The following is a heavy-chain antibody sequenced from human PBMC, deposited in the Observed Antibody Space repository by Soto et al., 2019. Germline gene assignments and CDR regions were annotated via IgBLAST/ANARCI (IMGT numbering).Heavy chain of an antibody. J-gene: IGHJ5*01. V-gene: IGHV3-33*01. CDR3: GRGDNRSAEASDS. CDR2: IWSDGNNR. D-gene: IGHD1-1*01. CDR1: GFMFSNHG. Sequence: QVQLVESGGGVVQPGRSLRLSCAASGFMFSNHGMHWVRQAPGKGLEWVAGIWSDGNNRYYADSVKGRFTISRDNPKNTGYLQWTSRRPEERAVYCCGRGDNRSAEASDSWGQGTLVTVSS.